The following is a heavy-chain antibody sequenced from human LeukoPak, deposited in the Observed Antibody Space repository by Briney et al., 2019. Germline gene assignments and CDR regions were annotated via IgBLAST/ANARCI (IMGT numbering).Heavy chain of an antibody. CDR2: ISSDGSLK. Sequence: PGGSLRLSCAASGFSFSNLGMHWVRQTPGKGLEWVAVISSDGSLKYYLDSVKGRFTISRDNSKNTLYLQMDSLRVEDTAVYYCAKKYSSGSGAGDALDVWGHGTLVTVSS. V-gene: IGHV3-30*18. D-gene: IGHD3-10*01. CDR3: AKKYSSGSGAGDALDV. CDR1: GFSFSNLG. J-gene: IGHJ3*01.